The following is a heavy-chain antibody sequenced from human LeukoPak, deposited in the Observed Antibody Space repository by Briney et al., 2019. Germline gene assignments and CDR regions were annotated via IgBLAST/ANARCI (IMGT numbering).Heavy chain of an antibody. D-gene: IGHD6-13*01. CDR2: IYHSGST. V-gene: IGHV4-30-2*01. CDR3: ARGLGIAAAGIGY. Sequence: NPSETLSLTCAVSGGSISSGGYSWSWIRQPPGKGLEWIGYIYHSGSTYYNPSLKSRVTISVDTSKNQFSLKLSSVTAADTAVYYCARGLGIAAAGIGYWGQGTLVTVSS. J-gene: IGHJ4*02. CDR1: GGSISSGGYS.